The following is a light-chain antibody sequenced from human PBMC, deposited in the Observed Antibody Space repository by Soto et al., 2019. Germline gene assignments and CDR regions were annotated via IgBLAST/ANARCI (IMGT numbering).Light chain of an antibody. J-gene: IGLJ1*01. CDR1: SSDVDTYIY. CDR3: GSYAGGNNPYV. Sequence: QSVPTQPPSASGSPGQSVTISCTGTSSDVDTYIYVSWYQHHPGKAPKLIIYEANKRPSGVPDRFSGSKSGDTASLTVSGLQAEDEADYYCGSYAGGNNPYVFGTGTKLTVL. V-gene: IGLV2-8*01. CDR2: EAN.